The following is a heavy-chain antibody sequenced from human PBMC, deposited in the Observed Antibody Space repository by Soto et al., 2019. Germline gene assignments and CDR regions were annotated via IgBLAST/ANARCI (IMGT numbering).Heavy chain of an antibody. D-gene: IGHD6-19*01. Sequence: GSLRLSGTASVFTCGDYAMSWVRQAPGKGLEWVGFIRSKAYGGTTEYAASVKGRFTISRDDSKSIAYLQMNSLKTEDTAVYYCTRNVIAVVWGQGTLVTVSS. V-gene: IGHV3-49*04. CDR2: IRSKAYGGTT. CDR3: TRNVIAVV. CDR1: VFTCGDYA. J-gene: IGHJ4*02.